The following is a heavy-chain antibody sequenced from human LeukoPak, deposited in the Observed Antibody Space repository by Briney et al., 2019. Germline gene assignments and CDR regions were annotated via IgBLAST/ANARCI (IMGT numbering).Heavy chain of an antibody. D-gene: IGHD3-16*02. V-gene: IGHV4-39*01. CDR1: GGSISSSSYY. J-gene: IGHJ3*02. Sequence: SETLSLTCTVSGGSISSSSYYWGWIRQPPGKGLEWIGSIYYSGSTYYNPSLKSRVTISVDTSKNQFSLKLSSVTAADTAVYYCARVDYVWGSYRYAFDIWGQGTMVTVSS. CDR2: IYYSGST. CDR3: ARVDYVWGSYRYAFDI.